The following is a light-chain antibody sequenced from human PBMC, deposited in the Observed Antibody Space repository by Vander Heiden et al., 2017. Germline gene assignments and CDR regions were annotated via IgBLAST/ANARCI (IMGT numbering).Light chain of an antibody. V-gene: IGLV2-11*01. CDR1: SSDVGGYNY. J-gene: IGLJ1*01. CDR2: DVT. CDR3: SSYAGSYLFV. Sequence: QSALTQPRSVSGSPGQAVTISCTGTSSDVGGYNYVSWYQQHPGQAPKLMIYDVTKRPSGVPDRFSGSKSGNTASLTISGLQAEDEADYYCSSYAGSYLFVFGSGTTVTVL.